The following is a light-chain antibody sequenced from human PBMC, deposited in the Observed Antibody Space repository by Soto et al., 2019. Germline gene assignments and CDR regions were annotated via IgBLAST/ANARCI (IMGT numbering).Light chain of an antibody. CDR3: SSFAGNNNLV. CDR1: SSDVGGYNY. V-gene: IGLV2-8*01. J-gene: IGLJ2*01. Sequence: QSALTQPPSASGSPGQSVTISFTGTSSDVGGYNYVSWYQQHPGKAPKLMISDVSKRPSGVPDRFSGSKSGNTASLTVSGLQAEDEADYYCSSFAGNNNLVFGGGTKLTVL. CDR2: DVS.